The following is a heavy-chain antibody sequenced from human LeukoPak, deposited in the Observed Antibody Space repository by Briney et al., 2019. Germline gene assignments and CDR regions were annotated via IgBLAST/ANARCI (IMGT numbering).Heavy chain of an antibody. CDR2: ISYSGST. CDR3: ARRHYYNGRAYYFLDY. J-gene: IGHJ4*02. CDR1: GGSFSGYY. D-gene: IGHD3-22*01. Sequence: PSETLSLTCAVYGGSFSGYYWTWIRQPPGKGLQWIGYISYSGSTNYNPSLKSRVTISLHTSKNQFSLRLSSLTAADTAVYYCARRHYYNGRAYYFLDYWGQGTLVTVSS. V-gene: IGHV4-59*01.